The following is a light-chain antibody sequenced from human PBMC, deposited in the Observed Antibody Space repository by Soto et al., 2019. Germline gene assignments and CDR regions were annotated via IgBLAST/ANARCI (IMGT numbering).Light chain of an antibody. J-gene: IGKJ5*01. CDR3: QQYYDWPIT. CDR2: GAS. V-gene: IGKV3-15*01. Sequence: EIVMTQSPATLSVSPGERATLSCRASQSISSNLAWYQQKPGQAPRLLIYGASTRATGIPARFSGTGSGTEFTLTISSLQSEDFAVYYCQQYYDWPITFGQGRLLE. CDR1: QSISSN.